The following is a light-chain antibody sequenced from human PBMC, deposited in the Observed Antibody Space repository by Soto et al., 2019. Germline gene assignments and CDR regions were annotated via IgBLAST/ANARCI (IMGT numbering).Light chain of an antibody. CDR1: SSDVGAYNY. V-gene: IGLV2-8*01. CDR2: EVT. CDR3: SSYAGSNNFVL. J-gene: IGLJ2*01. Sequence: QSALTQPPSASGSPGQSVTISCTGTSSDVGAYNYVSWYQQHPGEAPKLMIYEVTKRPSGVPDRFSGSRSGNTASLTVSGLQAEDEADYYCSSYAGSNNFVLFGGGTKVTVL.